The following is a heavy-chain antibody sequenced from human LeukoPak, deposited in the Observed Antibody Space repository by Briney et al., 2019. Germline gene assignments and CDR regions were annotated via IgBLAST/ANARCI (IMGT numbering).Heavy chain of an antibody. CDR2: IYYTGST. V-gene: IGHV4-39*01. CDR1: GGSISSSSYY. J-gene: IGHJ4*02. D-gene: IGHD5-18*01. CDR3: DATAMVTVKY. Sequence: SETLSLTCTVSGGSISSSSYYWGWIRQPPGKGLEWIGTIYYTGSTNYNPSLKSRVTMSVDTSKNQFSLKLTSVTAADTAVYYCDATAMVTVKYWGQGTLVTVSS.